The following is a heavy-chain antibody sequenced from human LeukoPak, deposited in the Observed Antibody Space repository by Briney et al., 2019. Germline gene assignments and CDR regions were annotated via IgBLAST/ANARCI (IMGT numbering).Heavy chain of an antibody. CDR3: ARGFFITIFGVVTHNWFDP. V-gene: IGHV4-34*01. D-gene: IGHD3-3*01. CDR1: GGSFSGYY. Sequence: SETLSLTCAVYGGSFSGYYWSWIRQPPGKGLEWIGEINHSGSTNYNPSLKSRVTISVDTSKNQFSLKLSSVTAADTAVYYCARGFFITIFGVVTHNWFDPWGQGTLVTVSS. J-gene: IGHJ5*02. CDR2: INHSGST.